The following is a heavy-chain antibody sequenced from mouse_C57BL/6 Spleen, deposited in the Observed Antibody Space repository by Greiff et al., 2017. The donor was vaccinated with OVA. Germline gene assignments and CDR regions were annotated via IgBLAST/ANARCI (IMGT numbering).Heavy chain of an antibody. CDR1: GYTFTSYW. V-gene: IGHV1-55*01. D-gene: IGHD3-2*02. Sequence: QVQLQQPGAELVKPGASVKMSCKASGYTFTSYWLTWVKQRPGQGLEWIGDIYPGSGSTNYNEKFKSKATLTVDTSSSTAYMQLSSLTSEDSAVYYCARRSSGYPWFAYWGQGTLVTVSA. J-gene: IGHJ3*01. CDR2: IYPGSGST. CDR3: ARRSSGYPWFAY.